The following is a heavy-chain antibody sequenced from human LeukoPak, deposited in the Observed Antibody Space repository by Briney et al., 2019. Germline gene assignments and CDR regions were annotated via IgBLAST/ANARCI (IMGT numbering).Heavy chain of an antibody. CDR1: GGSISSSNW. Sequence: SETLSLTCAVSGGSISSSNWWSWVRQPPGKGLEWIGEIYHSGSTNYNPSLKSRVTISVDKSKNQFSLKLSSVTAADTAVYYCARDCIAVASTGPTTTVYGMDVWGQGTTVTVSS. V-gene: IGHV4-4*02. CDR2: IYHSGST. CDR3: ARDCIAVASTGPTTTVYGMDV. D-gene: IGHD6-19*01. J-gene: IGHJ6*02.